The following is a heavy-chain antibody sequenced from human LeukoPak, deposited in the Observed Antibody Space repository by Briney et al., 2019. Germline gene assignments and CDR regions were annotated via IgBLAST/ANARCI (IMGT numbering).Heavy chain of an antibody. CDR3: ARDRGYCSSTSCYEYYYYGMDV. J-gene: IGHJ6*02. V-gene: IGHV1-69*04. D-gene: IGHD2-2*01. Sequence: ASVKVSCKASGGTFSSYAISWVRQAPVQGLEWMGRIIPILGIANYAQKFQGRVTITADKSTSTAYMELSSLRSEDTAVYYCARDRGYCSSTSCYEYYYYGMDVWGQGTTVTVSS. CDR1: GGTFSSYA. CDR2: IIPILGIA.